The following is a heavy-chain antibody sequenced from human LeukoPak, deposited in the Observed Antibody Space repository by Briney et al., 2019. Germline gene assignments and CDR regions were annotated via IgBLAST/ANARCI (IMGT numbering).Heavy chain of an antibody. V-gene: IGHV3-23*01. Sequence: PGGSLRLSCAASGFTFSSYAMSWVRQAPGKGLEWASAISGSGGSTYYADSVKGRFTISRDNSKNTPYLQVNSLRAEDTAVYYCAKSLGIAVAGTSWFDPWGQGTLVTVSS. CDR2: ISGSGGST. CDR3: AKSLGIAVAGTSWFDP. CDR1: GFTFSSYA. D-gene: IGHD6-19*01. J-gene: IGHJ5*02.